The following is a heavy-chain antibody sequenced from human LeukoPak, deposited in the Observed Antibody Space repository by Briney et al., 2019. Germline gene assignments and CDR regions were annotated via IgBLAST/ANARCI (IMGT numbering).Heavy chain of an antibody. CDR2: INPNSGGT. CDR3: VRSSQRHPRYHFDY. J-gene: IGHJ4*02. V-gene: IGHV1/OR15-1*01. CDR1: GYIFTDYY. D-gene: IGHD2-2*02. Sequence: ASVKVSCKASGYIFTDYYMHWVRQAPGQELGWMGRINPNSGGTNYAQKFQGRVTMTRDTSISTAYTELRSLRSDDTAVYYCVRSSQRHPRYHFDYWGQGTLVTVSS.